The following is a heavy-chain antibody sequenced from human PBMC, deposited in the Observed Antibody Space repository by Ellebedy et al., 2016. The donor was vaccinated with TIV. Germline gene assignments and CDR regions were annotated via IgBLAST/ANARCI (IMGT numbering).Heavy chain of an antibody. Sequence: PGGSLRLSCAASGFSVSYPYMSWVRQAPGKGLEWVSLIYSSGEEYSADSVRGRFTISRDNAKNTLYLQMNSLTAEDTAVYYCARHDVMTGPFDYWGQGTLVTVSS. CDR2: IYSSGEE. CDR3: ARHDVMTGPFDY. V-gene: IGHV3-53*01. D-gene: IGHD3-9*01. CDR1: GFSVSYPY. J-gene: IGHJ4*02.